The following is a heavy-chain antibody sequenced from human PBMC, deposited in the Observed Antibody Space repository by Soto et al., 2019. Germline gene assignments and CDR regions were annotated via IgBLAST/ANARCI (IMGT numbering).Heavy chain of an antibody. Sequence: PSETLSLTCTVSGGSISSSSYYWGWIRQPPGKGLEWIGSIYYSGSTYYNPSLKSRVTISVDTSKNQFSLKLSSVTAADTAVYYCARLGSGYYNWFDPWGQGTLVTVSS. V-gene: IGHV4-39*01. D-gene: IGHD5-12*01. CDR3: ARLGSGYYNWFDP. J-gene: IGHJ5*02. CDR1: GGSISSSSYY. CDR2: IYYSGST.